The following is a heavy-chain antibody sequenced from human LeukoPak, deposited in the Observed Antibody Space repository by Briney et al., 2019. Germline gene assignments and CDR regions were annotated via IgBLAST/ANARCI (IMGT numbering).Heavy chain of an antibody. CDR1: GFTFDDYA. Sequence: GGSLRLSCAASGFTFDDYAMHWVRQAPGKGLEWVSGISWNSGSIGYADSVKGRFTISRDNAKNSLYLQMNSLRAEDTAVYYCAKDGGAGVYYYHYMDVWGKGTTVTVSS. V-gene: IGHV3-9*01. J-gene: IGHJ6*03. CDR2: ISWNSGSI. CDR3: AKDGGAGVYYYHYMDV. D-gene: IGHD3-16*01.